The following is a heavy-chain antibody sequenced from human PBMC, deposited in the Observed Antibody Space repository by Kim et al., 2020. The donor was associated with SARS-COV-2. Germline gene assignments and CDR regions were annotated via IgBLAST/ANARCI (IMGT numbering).Heavy chain of an antibody. CDR2: ISYDGSNK. CDR1: GFTFSSYA. Sequence: GGSLRLSCAASGFTFSSYAMHWVRQAPGKGLEWVAVISYDGSNKYYADSVKGRFTISRDNSKNTLYLQMNSLRAEDTAVYYCARTYRITMVRDFQLNYYGMDVWGQGTTVTVSS. V-gene: IGHV3-30*04. J-gene: IGHJ6*02. D-gene: IGHD3-10*01. CDR3: ARTYRITMVRDFQLNYYGMDV.